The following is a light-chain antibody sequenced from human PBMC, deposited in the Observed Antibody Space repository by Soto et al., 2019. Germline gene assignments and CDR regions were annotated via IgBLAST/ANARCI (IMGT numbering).Light chain of an antibody. J-gene: IGLJ1*01. CDR3: SSYTSSSTYV. Sequence: QSVLTQPASVSGSPGQSITISCTGTSSDFGSYKYVSWYQQHPGKAPKLMIHDVSNRPSGVSNRFSGSKSGNTASLTISGLQAEDEADYYCSSYTSSSTYVF. CDR2: DVS. CDR1: SSDFGSYKY. V-gene: IGLV2-14*01.